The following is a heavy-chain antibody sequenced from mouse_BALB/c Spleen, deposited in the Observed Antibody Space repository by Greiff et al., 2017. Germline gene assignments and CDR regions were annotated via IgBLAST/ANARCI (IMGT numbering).Heavy chain of an antibody. D-gene: IGHD1-1*01. CDR1: GFTFSSYA. Sequence: EVQGVESGGGLVKPGGSLKLSCAASGFTFSSYAMSWVRQTPEKRLEWVASISSGGSTYYPDSVKGRFTISRDNARNILYLQMSSLRSEDTAMYYCARASYGSSYYYAMDYWGQGTSVTVSS. V-gene: IGHV5-6-5*01. CDR2: ISSGGST. CDR3: ARASYGSSYYYAMDY. J-gene: IGHJ4*01.